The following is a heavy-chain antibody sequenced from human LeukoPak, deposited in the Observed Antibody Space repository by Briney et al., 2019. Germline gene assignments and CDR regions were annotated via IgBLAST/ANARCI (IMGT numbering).Heavy chain of an antibody. CDR3: ARGRHYYDSSDYYYEGDGFDI. Sequence: GGSLRLSCAASGFTFSSYSMNWVRQAPGKGLEWVSYISSSSSTIYYADSVKGRFTISRDNAKNSLYLQMNSLRAEDTAVYYCARGRHYYDSSDYYYEGDGFDIWGQGTMVTVSS. CDR1: GFTFSSYS. J-gene: IGHJ3*02. CDR2: ISSSSSTI. V-gene: IGHV3-48*01. D-gene: IGHD3-22*01.